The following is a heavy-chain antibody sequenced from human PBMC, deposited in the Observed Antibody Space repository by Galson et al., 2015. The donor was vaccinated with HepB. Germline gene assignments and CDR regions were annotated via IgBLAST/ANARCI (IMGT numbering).Heavy chain of an antibody. CDR2: ISGSGGIT. CDR1: GFTFSSHG. V-gene: IGHV3-23*01. D-gene: IGHD6-13*01. CDR3: ARDRRAYSSTYLPWFDP. Sequence: SLRLSCAASGFTFSSHGLTWVRQTPGKGPEWVSAISGSGGITCYADSVKGRFTISRDNSKNTLYLQMNSLRAEDTAVYYCARDRRAYSSTYLPWFDPWGQGTLVTVSS. J-gene: IGHJ5*02.